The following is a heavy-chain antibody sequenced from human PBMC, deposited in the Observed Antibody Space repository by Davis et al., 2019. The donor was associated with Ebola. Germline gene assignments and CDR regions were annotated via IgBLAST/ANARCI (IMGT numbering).Heavy chain of an antibody. Sequence: GSLRLSCTVSGGSISSGNWWSWVRQPPGKGLEWIGEIYHSGSTNYNPSLKGRVTISVDTSKNQFSLKLSSVTAADTAVYYCARGLITFGGAYYFDYWGQGTLVTVSS. CDR2: IYHSGST. CDR3: ARGLITFGGAYYFDY. D-gene: IGHD3-16*01. J-gene: IGHJ4*02. CDR1: GGSISSGNW. V-gene: IGHV4-4*02.